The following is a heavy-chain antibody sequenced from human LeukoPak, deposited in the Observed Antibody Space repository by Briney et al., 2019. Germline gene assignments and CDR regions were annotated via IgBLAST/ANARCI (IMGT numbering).Heavy chain of an antibody. J-gene: IGHJ6*03. D-gene: IGHD6-25*01. CDR1: GYTFTSYD. V-gene: IGHV1-8*03. Sequence: GASVKVSCKASGYTFTSYDINWVRQATGQGLEWMGWMNPNSGNTGYAQKFQGRVTITRNTSISTAYMELSSLRSEDTAVYYCAREISSGPGHYYYYMDVWGIGTTVTVSS. CDR3: AREISSGPGHYYYYMDV. CDR2: MNPNSGNT.